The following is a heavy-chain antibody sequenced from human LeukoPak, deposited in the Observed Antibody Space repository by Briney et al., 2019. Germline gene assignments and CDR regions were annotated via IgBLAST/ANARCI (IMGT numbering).Heavy chain of an antibody. CDR2: INHSGST. CDR3: ARGGLGATGEFDY. Sequence: SETLSLTCAVYGGSLSGYYWSWIRQPPGKGLEWIGEINHSGSTNYNPSLKSRVTISVETSKNQFSLKLSSVTAADTAVYYCARGGLGATGEFDYWGQGTLVTVSS. V-gene: IGHV4-34*01. D-gene: IGHD3-16*01. CDR1: GGSLSGYY. J-gene: IGHJ4*02.